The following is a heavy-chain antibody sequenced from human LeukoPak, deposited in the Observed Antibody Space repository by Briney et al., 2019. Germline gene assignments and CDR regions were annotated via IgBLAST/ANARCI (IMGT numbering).Heavy chain of an antibody. CDR3: ARDSGFWSGFFDY. CDR1: GFSFSNYA. CDR2: ISWDGSNK. Sequence: GGSLRLSCAASGFSFSNYAMHWVRQAPGKGLEWVAVISWDGSNKYYADSVKGRFTTSRDNSKNPLYLQMNGLRPEDTAVYYCARDSGFWSGFFDYWGQGILVSVSS. J-gene: IGHJ4*02. D-gene: IGHD3-3*01. V-gene: IGHV3-30-3*01.